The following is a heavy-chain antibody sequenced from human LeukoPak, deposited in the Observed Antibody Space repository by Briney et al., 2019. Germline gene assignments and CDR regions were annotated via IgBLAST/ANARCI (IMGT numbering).Heavy chain of an antibody. D-gene: IGHD5-18*01. CDR3: ARGNNGVGYSYGFGNYFDY. J-gene: IGHJ4*02. CDR2: ISSSSSYI. Sequence: PGGSLRLSCAASGFTFSSYSMNWVRQAPGKGLEWVSSISSSSSYIYYADSVEGRFTISGDNSKNTLYLQMNSLRAEDTAVYYCARGNNGVGYSYGFGNYFDYWGQGTLVTVSS. V-gene: IGHV3-21*04. CDR1: GFTFSSYS.